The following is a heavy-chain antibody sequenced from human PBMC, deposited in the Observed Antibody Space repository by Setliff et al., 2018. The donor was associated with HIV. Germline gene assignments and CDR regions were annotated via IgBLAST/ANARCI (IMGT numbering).Heavy chain of an antibody. CDR3: ARAYSSRWDFDY. D-gene: IGHD6-13*01. CDR1: GGTFSSYA. V-gene: IGHV1-69*05. Sequence: ASVKVSCKASGGTFSSYAISWVRQAPGQGLEWMGGIIPIFGTTKYAQKFQGRVTITTDESTSTAYMELSSLRSEDTAVYYCARAYSSRWDFDYWGQGTLVTVSS. J-gene: IGHJ4*02. CDR2: IIPIFGTT.